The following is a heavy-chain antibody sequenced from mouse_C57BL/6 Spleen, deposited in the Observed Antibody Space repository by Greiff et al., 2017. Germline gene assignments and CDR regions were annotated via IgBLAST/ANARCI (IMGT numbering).Heavy chain of an antibody. CDR3: ATFAAIWWDF. D-gene: IGHD1-1*02. CDR1: GYTIKDDY. CDR2: IDPNNGGT. J-gene: IGHJ2*01. Sequence: VQLQQSGPELVRPGASVKLSCTASGYTIKDDYIHWVKQSPGKGLEWIGGIDPNNGGTKYTPKFQGKATLTLDTSSNTAYMELRSLTSEDTAVYYCATFAAIWWDFWGQGTPLTVAS. V-gene: IGHV1-26*01.